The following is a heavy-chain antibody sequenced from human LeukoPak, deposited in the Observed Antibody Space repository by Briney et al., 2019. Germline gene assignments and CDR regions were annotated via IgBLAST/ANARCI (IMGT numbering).Heavy chain of an antibody. D-gene: IGHD6-6*01. CDR2: IYYSGST. Sequence: SETLSLTCTVSGGSISSSSYYWGWIRQPPGKGLEWIGSIYYSGSTYYNPSLKSRVTISVDTSKNQFSLKLNSVTAADTAVYYCASGGMRGATRLLFVYWGQGTLVTVSS. CDR3: ASGGMRGATRLLFVY. V-gene: IGHV4-39*07. J-gene: IGHJ4*02. CDR1: GGSISSSSYY.